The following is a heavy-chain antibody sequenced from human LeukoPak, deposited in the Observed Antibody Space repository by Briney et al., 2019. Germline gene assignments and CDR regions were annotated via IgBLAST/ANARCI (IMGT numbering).Heavy chain of an antibody. V-gene: IGHV3-23*01. J-gene: IGHJ4*02. CDR3: AKDRLRAPFYIAVAGTFDY. D-gene: IGHD6-19*01. CDR2: ISGSGGST. CDR1: GFTFSSYA. Sequence: PGGSLRLSCAASGFTFSSYAMSWVRQAPGKGLEWVSAISGSGGSTYCADSVKGRFTISRDNSKNTLYLQMNSLRAEDTAVYYCAKDRLRAPFYIAVAGTFDYWGQGTLVTVSS.